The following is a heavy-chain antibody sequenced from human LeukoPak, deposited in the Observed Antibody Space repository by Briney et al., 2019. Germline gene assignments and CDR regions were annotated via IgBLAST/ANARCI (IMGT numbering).Heavy chain of an antibody. J-gene: IGHJ5*02. D-gene: IGHD3-10*01. Sequence: ASVKVSCKASGYTFTDYYMHWVRQAPGQGLEWMGWINPSSGGTNYAQKFQGRVTVTRDTSISTAYMELSSLRSEDTAVYYCARDYYGSFNWFDPWGQGTLVTVSS. V-gene: IGHV1-2*02. CDR3: ARDYYGSFNWFDP. CDR1: GYTFTDYY. CDR2: INPSSGGT.